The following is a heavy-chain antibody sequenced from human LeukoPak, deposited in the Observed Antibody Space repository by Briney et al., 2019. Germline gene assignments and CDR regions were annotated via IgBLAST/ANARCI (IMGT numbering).Heavy chain of an antibody. D-gene: IGHD6-13*01. Sequence: PGGSLRLSCAASGFSVSNKYITWFRQAPGKGLEWVSATYGDGGTNYADSARGRFTVSRDGSKNTLYLQMNSLRAEDTAVYYCAKVSGGGFITASGSDYWGQGTLVTVSS. V-gene: IGHV3-53*01. J-gene: IGHJ4*02. CDR1: GFSVSNKY. CDR2: TYGDGGT. CDR3: AKVSGGGFITASGSDY.